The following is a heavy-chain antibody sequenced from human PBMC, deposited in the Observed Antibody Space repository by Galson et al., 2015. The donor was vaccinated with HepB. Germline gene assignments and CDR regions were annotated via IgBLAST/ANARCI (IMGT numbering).Heavy chain of an antibody. CDR3: ARAQPAYMLAFDH. Sequence: SLRLSCAVSGFSVRSNFMTWVRQAPGKGLEWVSFLYTGGSTIYADSVKVRFTISSDNSKNTLYLQMDSLRDQDTAVYYCARAQPAYMLAFDHWGQGILVTVSS. V-gene: IGHV3-66*01. CDR2: LYTGGST. J-gene: IGHJ4*02. D-gene: IGHD3-16*01. CDR1: GFSVRSNF.